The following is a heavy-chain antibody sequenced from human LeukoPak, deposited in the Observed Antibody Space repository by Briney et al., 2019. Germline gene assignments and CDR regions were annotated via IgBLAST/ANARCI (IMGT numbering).Heavy chain of an antibody. D-gene: IGHD3-16*01. Sequence: PSETLSLTCAVYGGSFSGYYWSWIRQPPGKGLEWIGEINHSGSTNYNPSLKSRVTILVDKSKNQFSLRLSSVTAADTAVYYCARLKFLGGNEAFDIWGQGTMVTVSS. CDR2: INHSGST. J-gene: IGHJ3*02. V-gene: IGHV4-34*01. CDR1: GGSFSGYY. CDR3: ARLKFLGGNEAFDI.